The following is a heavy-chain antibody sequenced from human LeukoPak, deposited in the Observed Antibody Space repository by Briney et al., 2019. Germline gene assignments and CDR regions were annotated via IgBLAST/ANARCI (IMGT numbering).Heavy chain of an antibody. V-gene: IGHV5-51*01. CDR2: INPVDSDT. CDR1: GYDLTSYW. D-gene: IGHD4-11*01. CDR3: ATTGYSSHWEYY. Sequence: GESLKISCDISGYDLTSYWIAWARKMPGKGLKWMGIINPVDSDTQYAPSFQGQVTISFGKSISVDKSITTAYLQWSSLGASDTATYYCATTGYSSHWEYYWGQGTLVTVSS. J-gene: IGHJ4*02.